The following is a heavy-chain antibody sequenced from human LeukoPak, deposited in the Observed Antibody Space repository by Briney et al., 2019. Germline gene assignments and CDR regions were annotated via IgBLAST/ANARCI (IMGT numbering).Heavy chain of an antibody. Sequence: GGSLRLSCAASGFTFSSYGMHWVRQAPGKGLEWVAVISYDGSNKYYADSVKGRFTISRDNSKNTLYLQMNSLRAEDTAVYYCAKDHPGGRFLEWLSAYYYGMDVLGQGTTVTVSS. CDR2: ISYDGSNK. J-gene: IGHJ6*02. CDR3: AKDHPGGRFLEWLSAYYYGMDV. D-gene: IGHD3-3*01. V-gene: IGHV3-30*18. CDR1: GFTFSSYG.